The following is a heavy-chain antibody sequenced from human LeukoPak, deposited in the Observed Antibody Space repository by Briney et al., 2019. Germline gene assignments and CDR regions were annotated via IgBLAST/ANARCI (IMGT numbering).Heavy chain of an antibody. CDR1: GYSISNGGYY. D-gene: IGHD1-26*01. CDR3: ARARGSYYGFDY. Sequence: SETLSLTCTVSGYSISNGGYYWSWIRQPAGKGLEWIGRIYPSGSTDYNPSLKSRVTISMDRSKNQFSLKLSSVTAADTAVYYCARARGSYYGFDYWGQGTLVTVSS. CDR2: IYPSGST. V-gene: IGHV4-61*02. J-gene: IGHJ4*02.